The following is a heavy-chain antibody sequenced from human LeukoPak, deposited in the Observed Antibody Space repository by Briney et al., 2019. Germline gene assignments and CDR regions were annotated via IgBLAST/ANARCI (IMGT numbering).Heavy chain of an antibody. J-gene: IGHJ4*02. CDR1: GGSISCSGYY. CDR2: IYYSGST. D-gene: IGHD2-15*01. V-gene: IGHV4-39*01. CDR3: ARHAIVVVVAATPDGLDY. Sequence: SETLSLTCTVSGGSISCSGYYWGWIRQPPGKGLEWIGSIYYSGSTYYNPSLKSRVTISVDTSKNQFSLKLSSVTAADTAVYYCARHAIVVVVAATPDGLDYWGQGTLVTVSS.